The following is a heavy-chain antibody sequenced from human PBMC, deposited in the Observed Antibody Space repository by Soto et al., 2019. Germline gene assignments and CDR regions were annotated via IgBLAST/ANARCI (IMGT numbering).Heavy chain of an antibody. CDR3: AKVQSSGWYPRWFDP. J-gene: IGHJ5*02. CDR2: ISGSGGST. V-gene: IGHV3-23*01. CDR1: GFTFSSYA. D-gene: IGHD6-19*01. Sequence: QPGGSLRLSCAASGFTFSSYAMSWVRQAPGKGLEWVSAISGSGGSTYYADSVKGRFTISRDNSKNTLYLQMNSLRAEDTAVDSCAKVQSSGWYPRWFDPWGQGTLVTVAS.